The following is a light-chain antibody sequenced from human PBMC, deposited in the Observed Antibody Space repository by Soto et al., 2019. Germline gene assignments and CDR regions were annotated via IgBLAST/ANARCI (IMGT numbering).Light chain of an antibody. CDR1: QSVDSRF. V-gene: IGKV3-20*01. CDR2: GAS. CDR3: QQYDSSVT. Sequence: EIVLTQSPGSLSLSPGERATLSCRASQSVDSRFFAWYQQRPGQAPRLLIYGASRRATGITDRFTGSGSGTDFTIAFSGLEPEDFALYYCQQYDSSVTFGLGTKVESK. J-gene: IGKJ1*01.